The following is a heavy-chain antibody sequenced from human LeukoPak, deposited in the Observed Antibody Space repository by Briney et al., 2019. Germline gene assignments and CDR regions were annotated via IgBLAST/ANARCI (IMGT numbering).Heavy chain of an antibody. J-gene: IGHJ4*02. CDR3: TRDYRGTFDY. CDR1: GLTFRTHS. Sequence: GGSLRLSCTVSGLTFRTHSMNWVRQVPGKGLEWLSFLRHDSSENHYADSVRGRFTIPRDNAKNSLYLQMNSLRAEDTAVYYCTRDYRGTFDYWGQGTLVTVSS. D-gene: IGHD1-26*01. V-gene: IGHV3-21*04. CDR2: LRHDSSEN.